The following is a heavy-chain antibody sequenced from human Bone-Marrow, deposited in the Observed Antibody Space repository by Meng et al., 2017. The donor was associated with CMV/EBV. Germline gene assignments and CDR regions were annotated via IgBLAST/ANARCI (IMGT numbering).Heavy chain of an antibody. CDR3: ARDEGIFGWLDP. CDR1: GFTFSSYG. D-gene: IGHD3-3*01. V-gene: IGHV3-33*01. CDR2: IWYDGSNK. J-gene: IGHJ5*02. Sequence: GESLQISCAASGFTFSSYGMHWVRQAPGKGLEWVAVIWYDGSNKYYADSVKGRFTISRDNSKNTLYLQMNSLRAEDTAVYYCARDEGIFGWLDPWGQGGLVTVSS.